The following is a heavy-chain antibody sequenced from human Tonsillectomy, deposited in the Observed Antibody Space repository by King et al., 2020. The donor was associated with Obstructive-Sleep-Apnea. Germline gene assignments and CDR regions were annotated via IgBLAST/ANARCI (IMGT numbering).Heavy chain of an antibody. D-gene: IGHD1-1*01. CDR3: ARMFWNDLID. Sequence: VQLVESGGGFVKPGGSLRLSCAASGITLNGNWMAWIRQRPGKGLEWLSYIGTPGTFTDYVDSVEGRFTISRDNAKNSMYLQMNSLSADDTAIYYCARMFWNDLIDWGRGTLVTVSS. V-gene: IGHV3-11*05. CDR2: IGTPGTFT. J-gene: IGHJ4*02. CDR1: GITLNGNW.